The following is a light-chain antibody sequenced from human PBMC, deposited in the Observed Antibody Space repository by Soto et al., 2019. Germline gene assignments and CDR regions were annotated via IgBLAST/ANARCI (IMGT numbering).Light chain of an antibody. CDR3: GSYTSTNTHYV. J-gene: IGLJ1*01. CDR1: SGDVGAYNY. V-gene: IGLV2-14*01. CDR2: EVS. Sequence: QSALTQPASMSGSDGQSITISCTVSSGDVGAYNYVSWYQQHPGKAPKLIIYEVSNRPSGVSYRFSGSKSGNTASLTISGLQADDEADYYCGSYTSTNTHYVFGSGTKLTVL.